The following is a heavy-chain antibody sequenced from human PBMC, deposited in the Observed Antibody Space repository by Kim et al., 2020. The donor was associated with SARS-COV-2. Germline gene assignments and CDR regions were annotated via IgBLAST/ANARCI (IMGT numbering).Heavy chain of an antibody. CDR2: IYYSGSA. CDR1: GGSISSYY. Sequence: SETLSLTCTVSGGSISSYYWSWIRQPPGKGLEWIGYIYYSGSANYKPSLKSRVTISVDTSKNQFSLKLSSVTAADTAVYYCARGTKLSPFDIWGQGTMVTVSS. V-gene: IGHV4-59*01. J-gene: IGHJ3*02. CDR3: ARGTKLSPFDI.